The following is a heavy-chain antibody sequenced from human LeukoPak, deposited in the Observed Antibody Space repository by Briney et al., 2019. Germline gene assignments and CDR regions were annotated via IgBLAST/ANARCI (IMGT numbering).Heavy chain of an antibody. CDR3: ARQASWLPYFDL. CDR2: IFYNGYT. CDR1: GGSTTNYY. D-gene: IGHD5-12*01. J-gene: IGHJ2*01. Sequence: SETLSLTCNVSGGSTTNYYWSWIRQPPGKGLEWIGYIFYNGYTNFNPSLKSRVTISVDTSKNQFSLRLSSVTAADTAVYYCARQASWLPYFDLWGRGSLVTVSS. V-gene: IGHV4-59*08.